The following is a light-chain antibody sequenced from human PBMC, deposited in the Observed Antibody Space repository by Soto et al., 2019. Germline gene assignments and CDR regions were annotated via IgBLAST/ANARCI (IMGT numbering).Light chain of an antibody. Sequence: EIVMTQSPATLSVSPGERATLSCRASQSISGNLAWYQQKPGQAPRLLIYGASTGATGIPTRFSGSGSGTEFPLTISSLSSDDSAYYYHQHYKNWPNTFGGGTKVEIK. CDR1: QSISGN. CDR3: QHYKNWPNT. J-gene: IGKJ4*01. V-gene: IGKV3-15*01. CDR2: GAS.